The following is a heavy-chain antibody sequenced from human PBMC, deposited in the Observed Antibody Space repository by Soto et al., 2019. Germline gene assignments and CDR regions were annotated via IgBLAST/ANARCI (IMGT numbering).Heavy chain of an antibody. J-gene: IGHJ6*02. D-gene: IGHD3-10*01. CDR1: GFSLSTSGMC. V-gene: IGHV2-70*01. CDR3: ARSRGITMVRGVISDSWYYGMDV. CDR2: IDWDDDK. Sequence: SGPTLVNPTQTLTLTCTFSGFSLSTSGMCVSWIRQPPGKALEWLALIDWDDDKYYSTSLKTRLTISKDTSKNQVVLTMTNMEPVDTATYYCARSRGITMVRGVISDSWYYGMDVWGQGTTVTVSS.